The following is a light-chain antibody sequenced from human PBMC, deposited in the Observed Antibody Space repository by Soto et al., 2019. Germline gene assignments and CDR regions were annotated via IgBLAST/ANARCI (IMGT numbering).Light chain of an antibody. CDR1: QSISSW. V-gene: IGKV1-5*03. J-gene: IGKJ1*01. CDR2: TAS. Sequence: DIQMTQSPSTLSASVGDRVTITCLASQSISSWLAWYQQKPGKAPKSLIYTASSLESGVPSRFSGSGSGTEFTLTISSLQPDDFATYYCQQYNSYPWTFGQGTKVEIK. CDR3: QQYNSYPWT.